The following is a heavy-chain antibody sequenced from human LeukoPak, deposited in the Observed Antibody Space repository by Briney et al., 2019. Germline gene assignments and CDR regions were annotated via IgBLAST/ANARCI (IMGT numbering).Heavy chain of an antibody. CDR1: GGSFSGYY. J-gene: IGHJ5*02. CDR3: VRSGYYSDWFDP. CDR2: INHSGST. D-gene: IGHD3-22*01. V-gene: IGHV4-34*01. Sequence: PSETLSLTCAVYGGSFSGYYWSWIPQPPGKGLEWIGEINHSGSTNYNPSLKSRVTISVDTSKNQFSLKLSSVTAADTAVYYCVRSGYYSDWFDPWGQGTLVTVSS.